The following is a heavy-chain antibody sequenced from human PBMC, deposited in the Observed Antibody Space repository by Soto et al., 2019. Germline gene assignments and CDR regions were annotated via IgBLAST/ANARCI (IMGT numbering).Heavy chain of an antibody. Sequence: QVQLQESGPGLVEPSETLSLTCTVSGGSISSYYWSWIRQPPGKGLEWIGYIYYSGSTNYNPSLKGRVTISGDTSKNQFSLKLGSVTAAGTAVYYWAGLGGGERVGGDYWGQGTLVTVSS. D-gene: IGHD1-26*01. J-gene: IGHJ4*02. CDR1: GGSISSYY. CDR2: IYYSGST. V-gene: IGHV4-59*01. CDR3: AGLGGGERVGGDY.